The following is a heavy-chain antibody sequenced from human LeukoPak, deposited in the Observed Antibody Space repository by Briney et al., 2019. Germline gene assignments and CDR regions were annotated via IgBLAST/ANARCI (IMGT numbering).Heavy chain of an antibody. V-gene: IGHV4-59*08. CDR1: GGSISSYY. J-gene: IGHJ4*02. D-gene: IGHD4-11*01. CDR3: ARRKGTTVTGDDY. Sequence: SETLSLTCTVSGGSISSYYWSWIRQPPGKGLEWIGYIYYSGSTYYNPSLKSRVTISVDTSKNQFSLKLSSVTAADTAVYYCARRKGTTVTGDDYWGQGTLVTVSS. CDR2: IYYSGST.